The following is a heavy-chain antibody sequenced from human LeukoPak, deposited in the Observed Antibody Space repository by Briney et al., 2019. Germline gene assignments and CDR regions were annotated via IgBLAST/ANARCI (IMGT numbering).Heavy chain of an antibody. Sequence: GGSLRLSCVVSGFTFSWSTMTWVRQAPGKGPEWVAKMKEDGTEIHYVDSVKGRFTISRDNAKNSLYLEMNSLRVEDTAVYYCAAGGAPGGRFENWGQGMLVTVSS. J-gene: IGHJ4*02. CDR1: GFTFSWST. CDR2: MKEDGTEI. V-gene: IGHV3-7*01. D-gene: IGHD1-26*01. CDR3: AAGGAPGGRFEN.